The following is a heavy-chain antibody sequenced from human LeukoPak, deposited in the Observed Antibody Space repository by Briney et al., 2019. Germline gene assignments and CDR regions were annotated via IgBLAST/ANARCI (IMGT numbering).Heavy chain of an antibody. V-gene: IGHV3-21*01. CDR3: AREGYSPRDGYNFNFDY. D-gene: IGHD5-24*01. J-gene: IGHJ4*02. Sequence: GGSLRLSCAVSGFTFSGHWMFWVRQAPGKGLEWVSSISSSSSYRYYADSVKGRFTISRDNAKNSLYLQMNSLRAEDTAVYYCAREGYSPRDGYNFNFDYWGQGTLVTVSS. CDR2: ISSSSSYR. CDR1: GFTFSGHW.